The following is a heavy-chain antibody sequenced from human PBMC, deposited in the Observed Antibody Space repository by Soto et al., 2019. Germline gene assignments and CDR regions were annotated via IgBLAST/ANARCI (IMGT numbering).Heavy chain of an antibody. D-gene: IGHD2-2*01. CDR2: IGTAGDT. CDR3: ARGYCSSTSCYEGIAALDAFDI. J-gene: IGHJ3*02. V-gene: IGHV3-13*01. CDR1: GFTFSSYA. Sequence: GGSLRLSCAASGFTFSSYAMHWVRQATGKGLEWVSAIGTAGDTYYPGSVKGRFTISRENAKNSLYFQMNSLRAGDTAVYYCARGYCSSTSCYEGIAALDAFDIWGQGTMVTVSS.